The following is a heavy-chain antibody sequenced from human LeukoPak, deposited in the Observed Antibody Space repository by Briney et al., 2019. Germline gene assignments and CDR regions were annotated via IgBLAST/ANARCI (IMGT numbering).Heavy chain of an antibody. V-gene: IGHV3-30*04. CDR2: ISYDGSNK. Sequence: PGRSLRLSCAASGFTFSSYVIHWVRQAPGKGLEWVAVISYDGSNKYYADSVKGRFTISRDNSKNTVYLQMNSLRAGDTAVYYCARAANWNDGGFDYWGQGTLVTVSS. D-gene: IGHD1-1*01. J-gene: IGHJ4*02. CDR3: ARAANWNDGGFDY. CDR1: GFTFSSYV.